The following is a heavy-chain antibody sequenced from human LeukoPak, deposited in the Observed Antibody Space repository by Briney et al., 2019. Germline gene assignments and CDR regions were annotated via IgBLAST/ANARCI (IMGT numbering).Heavy chain of an antibody. CDR2: TYYRSKWYN. J-gene: IGHJ6*03. CDR1: GDSVSSSSAA. CDR3: ARVEAAAGAGYYMDV. D-gene: IGHD6-13*01. Sequence: SQTLSLTCAISGDSVSSSSAAWIWIRQSPSRGLEWLGRTYYRSKWYNKYAVSVKSRITINPDTSKNQFSLQLNSVTPEDTAVYYCARVEAAAGAGYYMDVWGKGTTVTVSS. V-gene: IGHV6-1*01.